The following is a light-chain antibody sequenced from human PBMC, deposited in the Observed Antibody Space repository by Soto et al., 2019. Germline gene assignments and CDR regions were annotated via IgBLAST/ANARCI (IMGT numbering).Light chain of an antibody. J-gene: IGLJ1*01. CDR1: SSDIGAFDY. V-gene: IGLV2-14*01. Sequence: QSVLTQPASVSGSPGQSITISCTGTSSDIGAFDYVSWYQQHPGKAPKLIIYEVFHRPSGVSSRFSGSKSDNTASLTISGRQTEDESEYYRSSFSTGDTLVFGSRTKVTVL. CDR3: SSFSTGDTLV. CDR2: EVF.